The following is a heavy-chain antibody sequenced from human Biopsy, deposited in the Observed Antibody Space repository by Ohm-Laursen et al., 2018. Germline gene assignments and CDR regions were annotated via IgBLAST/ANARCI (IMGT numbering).Heavy chain of an antibody. CDR3: ARGSNEFGGLYFPR. CDR1: GGSFTGHY. V-gene: IGHV4-59*11. D-gene: IGHD2/OR15-2a*01. J-gene: IGHJ4*02. Sequence: GTLSLTCTVSGGSFTGHYWSWIRQPPGKGLEWIGHISCTGYTSYNASLKSRVTISVDTSRNHFSLRLSSLTAADTAVYYCARGSNEFGGLYFPRWGQGTLLTVSS. CDR2: ISCTGYT.